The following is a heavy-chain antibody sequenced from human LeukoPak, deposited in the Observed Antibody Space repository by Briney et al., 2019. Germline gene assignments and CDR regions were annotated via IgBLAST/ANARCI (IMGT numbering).Heavy chain of an antibody. Sequence: GGSLRLSCVASGFPFSSYEMTWVRQAPGKGLEWVSYISTSGSTINYADSVKGRFTISRDNARNSLYLQMNSLRAEDTAVYYCARGSPLWFGELFPPYFDYWGQGTLVTVSS. CDR2: ISTSGSTI. CDR3: ARGSPLWFGELFPPYFDY. J-gene: IGHJ4*02. V-gene: IGHV3-48*03. D-gene: IGHD3-10*01. CDR1: GFPFSSYE.